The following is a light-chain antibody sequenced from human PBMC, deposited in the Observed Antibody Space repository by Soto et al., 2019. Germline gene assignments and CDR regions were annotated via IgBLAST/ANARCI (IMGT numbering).Light chain of an antibody. CDR3: RSYAGSNNFVV. CDR2: EVS. CDR1: SSDVGGYNY. V-gene: IGLV2-8*01. J-gene: IGLJ2*01. Sequence: QSALTQPPSASGSPGQSVTISCTGNSSDVGGYNYVSWYQQHPGKAPKLMIYEVSKRPSGVPDRFSGSKSGNTASLTVSGLQAEDEADYYCRSYAGSNNFVVFGGGTKLTVL.